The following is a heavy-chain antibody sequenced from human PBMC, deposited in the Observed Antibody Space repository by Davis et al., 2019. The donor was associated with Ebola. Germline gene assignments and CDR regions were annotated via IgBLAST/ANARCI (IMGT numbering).Heavy chain of an antibody. CDR2: IYPGDSTT. J-gene: IGHJ4*02. CDR1: GYSFTTFW. D-gene: IGHD6-13*01. V-gene: IGHV5-51*01. Sequence: GESLKISCKTSGYSFTTFWIGWVRQMPGKGLEWMGIIYPGDSTTKYSPSFQGQVTISADKSITTAYLQWSSLRASDTAMYYCATARAAAIPYYFDFWGQGTLVTVSS. CDR3: ATARAAAIPYYFDF.